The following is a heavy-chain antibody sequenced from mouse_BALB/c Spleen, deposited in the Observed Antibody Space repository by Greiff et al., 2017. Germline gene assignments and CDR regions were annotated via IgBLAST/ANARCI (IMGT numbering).Heavy chain of an antibody. V-gene: IGHV5-6-5*01. CDR2: ISSGGST. CDR1: GFTFSSYA. J-gene: IGHJ2*01. Sequence: EVQGVESGGGLVKPGGSLKLSCAASGFTFSSYAMSWVRQTPEKRLEWVASISSGGSTYYPDSVKGRFTISRDNARNILYLQMSSLKSEDTAMYYCARHPYYFDYWGQGTTLTVSS. CDR3: ARHPYYFDY.